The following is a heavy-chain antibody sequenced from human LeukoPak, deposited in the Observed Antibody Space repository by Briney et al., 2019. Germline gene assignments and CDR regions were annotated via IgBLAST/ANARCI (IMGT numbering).Heavy chain of an antibody. D-gene: IGHD6-19*01. CDR1: GGSITTTTYY. Sequence: SSETLSLTCTVSGGSITTTTYYWGWIRQPPGKGLEWIGSIYYSGNTYYNPSLKSRVTISLDTSKNQFSLKVSSVTAADTAVYYCARLWSGWPRTNSAFDIWGQGTMVTVSS. V-gene: IGHV4-39*07. CDR2: IYYSGNT. CDR3: ARLWSGWPRTNSAFDI. J-gene: IGHJ3*02.